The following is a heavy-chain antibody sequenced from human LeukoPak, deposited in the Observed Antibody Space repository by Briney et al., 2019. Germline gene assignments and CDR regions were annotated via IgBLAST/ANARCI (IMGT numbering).Heavy chain of an antibody. CDR3: ARERYSSSSPDYYYYYMDV. V-gene: IGHV3-21*01. J-gene: IGHJ6*03. D-gene: IGHD6-13*01. CDR2: ISSSSSYI. Sequence: PGGSLRLSCAASGFTFSSYSMNWVRQAPGKGLEWVSSISSSSSYIYYADSVKGRFTISRDNAKNSLYLQMNSLRAEDTAVYYCARERYSSSSPDYYYYYMDVWGKGTTVTISS. CDR1: GFTFSSYS.